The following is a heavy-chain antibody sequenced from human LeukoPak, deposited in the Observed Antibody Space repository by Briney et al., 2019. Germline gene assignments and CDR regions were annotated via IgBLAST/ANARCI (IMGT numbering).Heavy chain of an antibody. CDR3: TRQGSYFNY. CDR2: IYYSGNT. Sequence: PSETLSLTCTVSGGSISSYYWSWIRQPPGKGLEWIGYIYYSGNTNYNPSLKSRVTISVDTSKNQFSLNLSSVTAADTAVYYCTRQGSYFNYWGQGTLVTVSS. J-gene: IGHJ4*02. CDR1: GGSISSYY. V-gene: IGHV4-59*08. D-gene: IGHD3-10*01.